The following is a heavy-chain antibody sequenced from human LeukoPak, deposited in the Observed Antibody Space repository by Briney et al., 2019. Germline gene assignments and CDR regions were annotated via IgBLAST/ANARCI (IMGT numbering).Heavy chain of an antibody. Sequence: EGSLRLSCAASGFTFRDYAMSWVRQAPGKGLEWVSVISGSGATTHYADSVKGRFTISRDNSKNTVYLQLNSLRAEDTAIYYCATDYYDRSGDYTVDYWGQGTLVTVSS. CDR1: GFTFRDYA. J-gene: IGHJ4*02. V-gene: IGHV3-23*01. CDR3: ATDYYDRSGDYTVDY. D-gene: IGHD3-22*01. CDR2: ISGSGATT.